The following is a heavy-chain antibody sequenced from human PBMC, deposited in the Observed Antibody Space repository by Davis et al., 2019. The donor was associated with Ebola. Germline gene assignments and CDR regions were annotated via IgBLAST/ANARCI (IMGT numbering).Heavy chain of an antibody. CDR3: ARVKRYCTDGVCNNWFDP. D-gene: IGHD2-8*01. Sequence: GGSLRLSCAASGFTFSSYWMSWVRQAPGKGLEWVANIKQDGSEKYYVDSVKGRFTISRDNAKNSLYLQMNSLRAEDTAVYYCARVKRYCTDGVCNNWFDPWGQGTLVTVSS. J-gene: IGHJ5*02. CDR2: IKQDGSEK. CDR1: GFTFSSYW. V-gene: IGHV3-7*04.